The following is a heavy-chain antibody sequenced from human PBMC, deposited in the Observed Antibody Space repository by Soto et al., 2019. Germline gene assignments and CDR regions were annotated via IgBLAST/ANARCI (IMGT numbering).Heavy chain of an antibody. CDR3: ARVGPKDYGDYYYYYYMDV. CDR2: INSDGSST. V-gene: IGHV3-74*01. D-gene: IGHD4-17*01. CDR1: GFTFSSYW. J-gene: IGHJ6*03. Sequence: GGSLRLSCAASGFTFSSYWMHWVRQAPGKGLVWVSRINSDGSSTSYADSVKGRFTISRDNAKNTLYLQMNSLRAEDTAVYYCARVGPKDYGDYYYYYYMDVWGKGTTVTVSS.